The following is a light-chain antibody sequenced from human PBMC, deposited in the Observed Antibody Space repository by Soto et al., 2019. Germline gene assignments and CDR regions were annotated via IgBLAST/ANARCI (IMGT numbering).Light chain of an antibody. CDR1: QSLLYNSNKKNY. CDR3: LQNYGNPRS. CDR2: WAS. Sequence: DIVMTQSPDSLAVSLGERATINCKSSQSLLYNSNKKNYLAWYQQKTGQPPKLLAYWASTRASWVPDRFSGCGSWTDFTVTIRSLQAVAVVVYYCLQNYGNPRSFGKATK. J-gene: IGKJ1*01. V-gene: IGKV4-1*01.